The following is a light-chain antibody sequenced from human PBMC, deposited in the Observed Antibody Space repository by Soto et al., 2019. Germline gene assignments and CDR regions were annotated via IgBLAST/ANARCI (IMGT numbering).Light chain of an antibody. V-gene: IGKV3D-15*01. CDR3: QQYKNWPPIT. CDR1: QSVSSSY. CDR2: GAS. J-gene: IGKJ5*01. Sequence: EIVLTQSPGTLSLSPGERATLSFRASQSVSSSYLAWYQQKPGQAPRLLIYGASSRATGIPARFSGSGSGTEFTLTISSLQSEDFAVYYCQQYKNWPPITFGQGTRLEIK.